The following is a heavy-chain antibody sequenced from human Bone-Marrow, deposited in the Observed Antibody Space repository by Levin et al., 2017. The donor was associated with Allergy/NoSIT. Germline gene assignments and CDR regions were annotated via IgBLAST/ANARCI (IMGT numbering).Heavy chain of an antibody. CDR3: VKDAYEEGLDV. J-gene: IGHJ6*02. CDR1: GYTFTEFY. V-gene: IGHV1-2*02. Sequence: GASVKVSCQASGYTFTEFYMNWVRQAPGQGLEWMGWINPDTGATNYAQKFQGRVTMTRDTSINTVYMELRRLRFDDRAVYYCVKDAYEEGLDVWGRGTTVTVSS. D-gene: IGHD3-16*01. CDR2: INPDTGAT.